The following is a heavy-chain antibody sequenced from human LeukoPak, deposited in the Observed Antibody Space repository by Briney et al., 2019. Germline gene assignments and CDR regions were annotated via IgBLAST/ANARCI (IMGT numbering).Heavy chain of an antibody. D-gene: IGHD4-23*01. Sequence: SETLSLTCTVSGSSIRTYTHWGWIRQPPGKGLEWIGSIHHTGKTYYNPSLESRVTISVDTSKNQFSLRLTSVTAADTAVYYCAREVADYGGYYYYHYMDVWGKGTTVTISS. J-gene: IGHJ6*03. CDR1: GSSIRTYTH. V-gene: IGHV4-38-2*02. CDR3: AREVADYGGYYYYHYMDV. CDR2: IHHTGKT.